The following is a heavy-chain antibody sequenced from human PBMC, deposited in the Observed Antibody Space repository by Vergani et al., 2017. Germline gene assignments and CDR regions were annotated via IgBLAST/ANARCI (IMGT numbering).Heavy chain of an antibody. CDR1: GFTFGDYA. D-gene: IGHD1-1*01. CDR3: ASGNNWIVDY. J-gene: IGHJ4*02. CDR2: IRSKAYGGTT. Sequence: EVQLVESGGGLVQPGRSLRLSCTASGFTFGDYAMSWFRQAPGKGLEWVGFIRSKAYGGTTEYAASVKGRFTISRDNAKNSLYLQMNSLRAEDTAVYYCASGNNWIVDYWGQGTLVTVSS. V-gene: IGHV3-49*03.